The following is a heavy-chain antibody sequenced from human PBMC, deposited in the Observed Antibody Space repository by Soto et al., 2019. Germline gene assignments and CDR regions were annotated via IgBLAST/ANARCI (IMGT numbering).Heavy chain of an antibody. V-gene: IGHV4-59*01. CDR2: NYYGGTT. CDR3: VREAYMGYGHAIDH. D-gene: IGHD5-12*01. CDR1: GVWINTSF. Sequence: SESMSLTCAACGVWINTSFWSWMRKNTGKGLEWIGYNYYGGTTNYNPSLKSRVTISVDRTKNQFSLRLASVTAADTAVYYCVREAYMGYGHAIDHGGEGILVTGSS. J-gene: IGHJ4*02.